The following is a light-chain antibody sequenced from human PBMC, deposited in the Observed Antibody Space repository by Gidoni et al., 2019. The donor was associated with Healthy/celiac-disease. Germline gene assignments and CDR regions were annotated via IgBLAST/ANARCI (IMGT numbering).Light chain of an antibody. CDR1: SGSIASNY. CDR2: EDN. V-gene: IGLV6-57*03. Sequence: NFMLTQPHSVSDSPGKTVTISCTRSSGSIASNYVPWYQQRPGRAPTTVIYEDNQSPSGVPDRFSGSIDSSSNSASLTISGLKTEDEADYYCQSYDSSNQVFSGGTKLTVL. CDR3: QSYDSSNQV. J-gene: IGLJ2*01.